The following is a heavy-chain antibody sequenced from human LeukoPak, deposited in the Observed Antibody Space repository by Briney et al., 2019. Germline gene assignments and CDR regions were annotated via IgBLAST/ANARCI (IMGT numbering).Heavy chain of an antibody. J-gene: IGHJ4*02. CDR1: GFTFNNYW. CDR3: AIRRDHFDY. CDR2: IKQDGSEK. V-gene: IGHV3-7*01. Sequence: GGSLRLSCAASGFTFNNYWMSWVRQAPGKGLEWVANIKQDGSEKYYVDSVKGRFTISRDNAKNSLYLQMDSLRAEDTAVYYCAIRRDHFDYWGQGTLVTVSS. D-gene: IGHD2-21*02.